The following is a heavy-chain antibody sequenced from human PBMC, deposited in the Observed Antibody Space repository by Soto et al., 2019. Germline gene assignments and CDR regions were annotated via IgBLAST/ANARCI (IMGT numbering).Heavy chain of an antibody. J-gene: IGHJ6*02. CDR2: IWYDGSNK. V-gene: IGHV3-33*06. CDR3: AKVRLYGGYRGRYYYYGMDV. CDR1: GFTFSSYG. D-gene: IGHD4-17*01. Sequence: GGSLRLSCAASGFTFSSYGMHWVRQAPGKGLEWVAVIWYDGSNKYYADSVKGRFTISRDNSKNTLYLQMNGLRAEDTAVYYCAKVRLYGGYRGRYYYYGMDVWGQGTTVTVS.